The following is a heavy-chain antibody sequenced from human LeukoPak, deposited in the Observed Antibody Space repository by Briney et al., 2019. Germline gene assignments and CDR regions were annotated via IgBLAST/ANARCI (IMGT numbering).Heavy chain of an antibody. Sequence: GGSLRLSCAASGFTFSRYEMNWVRQAPGKGLEWISYISSSGSTIYYADSVKGRFTISRDNPKNSLYLQMNSLRAEDTAVYYCARFTVTFDYWGQGTLVTVSS. CDR2: ISSSGSTI. CDR1: GFTFSRYE. J-gene: IGHJ4*02. D-gene: IGHD4-11*01. CDR3: ARFTVTFDY. V-gene: IGHV3-48*03.